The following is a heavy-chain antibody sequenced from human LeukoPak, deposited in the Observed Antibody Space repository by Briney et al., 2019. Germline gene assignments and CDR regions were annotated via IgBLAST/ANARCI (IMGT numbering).Heavy chain of an antibody. Sequence: GESLRLSCAASGFTFSRHGMQWVRQAPGKGLEWVAAVSYDESNKYYADSVKGRFTISRDNSKNTLFLQMNSLRAEDTAVYYCAKGLGVIIVPYAIDYYGLDVWGQGTKVTVSS. D-gene: IGHD2-2*01. CDR3: AKGLGVIIVPYAIDYYGLDV. CDR2: VSYDESNK. CDR1: GFTFSRHG. V-gene: IGHV3-30*18. J-gene: IGHJ6*02.